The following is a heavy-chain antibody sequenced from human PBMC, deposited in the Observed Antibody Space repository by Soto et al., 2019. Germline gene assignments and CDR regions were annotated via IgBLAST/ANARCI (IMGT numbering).Heavy chain of an antibody. V-gene: IGHV1-69*06. CDR1: GGTFSSYA. Sequence: GASVKVSCKASGGTFSSYAISWVRQAPGQGLEWMGGIIPIFGTANYAQKFQGRVTITADKSTSTAYMELSSLRSEDTAVYYCAKEVEMATIPYGMDAWGQGTTVTVSS. CDR2: IIPIFGTA. J-gene: IGHJ6*02. D-gene: IGHD5-12*01. CDR3: AKEVEMATIPYGMDA.